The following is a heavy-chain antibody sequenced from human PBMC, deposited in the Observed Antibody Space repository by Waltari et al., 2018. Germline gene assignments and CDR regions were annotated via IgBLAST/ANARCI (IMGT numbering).Heavy chain of an antibody. CDR1: GGSISSHY. D-gene: IGHD6-13*01. CDR2: IYYSGST. Sequence: QVQLQESGPGLVKPSETLSLTCTVSGGSISSHYWSWIRQPPGKGLEWIGYIYYSGSTNYNPSLKSRVTISVDTSKNQFSLKLSSVTAADTAVYYCARDNQYSSSSFDYWGQGTLVTVSS. V-gene: IGHV4-59*11. CDR3: ARDNQYSSSSFDY. J-gene: IGHJ4*02.